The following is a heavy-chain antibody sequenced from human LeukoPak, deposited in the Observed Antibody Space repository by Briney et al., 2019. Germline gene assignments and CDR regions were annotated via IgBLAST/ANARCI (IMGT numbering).Heavy chain of an antibody. Sequence: ASVKVSCKASGYTFTSYDINWVRQATGQGLEWMGWMNPNSGNTGYAQKFQGRVTMTRDTSTSTVYMELSSLRSEDTAVYYCARALIAALDWFDPWGQGTLVTVSS. CDR3: ARALIAALDWFDP. CDR2: MNPNSGNT. D-gene: IGHD6-6*01. J-gene: IGHJ5*02. CDR1: GYTFTSYD. V-gene: IGHV1-8*01.